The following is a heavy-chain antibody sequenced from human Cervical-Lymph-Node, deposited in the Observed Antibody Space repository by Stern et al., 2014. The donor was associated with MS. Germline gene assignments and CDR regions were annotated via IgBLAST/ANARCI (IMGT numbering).Heavy chain of an antibody. CDR3: ARISLGSGIDY. CDR1: ENTFTGYY. Sequence: QVQLMQSGAEVKKPGASVKVTCKTSENTFTGYYIHWVRQAPGQGLEWMGWINPNSCATNYAQRFQDRVSLTSDTSNSLAYMELDRLTSGDTAVYYCARISLGSGIDYWGQGSLVTVSS. CDR2: INPNSCAT. J-gene: IGHJ4*02. V-gene: IGHV1-2*02. D-gene: IGHD1-26*01.